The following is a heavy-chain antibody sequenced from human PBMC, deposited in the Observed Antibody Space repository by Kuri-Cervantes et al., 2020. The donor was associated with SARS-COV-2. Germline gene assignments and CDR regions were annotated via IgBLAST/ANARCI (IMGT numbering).Heavy chain of an antibody. D-gene: IGHD2-21*01. V-gene: IGHV3-30*18. Sequence: GESLKISCAASGFTFSSYSMNWVRQAPGKGLEWVAVISHDGKNKKCIASGKGRFTISRDNSQNTLYLHMKSLRGEDTAMYYCAKDRVGVQDFWGQGTLVTVSS. J-gene: IGHJ4*02. CDR1: GFTFSSYS. CDR3: AKDRVGVQDF. CDR2: ISHDGKNK.